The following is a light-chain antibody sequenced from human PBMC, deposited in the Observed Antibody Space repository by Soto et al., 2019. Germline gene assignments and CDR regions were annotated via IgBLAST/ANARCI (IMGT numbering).Light chain of an antibody. CDR2: LNSDGSH. CDR3: QTWGTGIVV. V-gene: IGLV4-69*01. Sequence: QPVLTQSPSASASLGASVKLTCTLSSGNSSYAIAWHQQQPEKGPRYLMKLNSDGSHRKGDGIPDRFSGSSSGAARYLTISSLQSEDEAYYYCQTWGTGIVVFGGGTKVTVL. CDR1: SGNSSYA. J-gene: IGLJ2*01.